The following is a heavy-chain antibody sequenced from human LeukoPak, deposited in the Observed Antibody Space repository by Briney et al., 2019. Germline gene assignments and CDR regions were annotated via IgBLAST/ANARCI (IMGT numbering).Heavy chain of an antibody. D-gene: IGHD3-10*01. CDR2: IYSGGST. Sequence: GGSLRLSCAASGFTVSSNYMSWVRQAPGKGLEWVSVIYSGGSTYYADSVKGRFTISRDNAKSSLYLQMNSLRAEDTAVYYCARDLASVTMVRGVLDYWGQGTLVTVSS. CDR3: ARDLASVTMVRGVLDY. J-gene: IGHJ4*02. V-gene: IGHV3-66*01. CDR1: GFTVSSNY.